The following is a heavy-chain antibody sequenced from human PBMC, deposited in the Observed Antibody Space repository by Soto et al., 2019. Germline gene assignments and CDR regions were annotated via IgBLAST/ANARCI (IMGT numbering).Heavy chain of an antibody. J-gene: IGHJ6*02. V-gene: IGHV4-4*02. Sequence: QVQLQESGPGLVKPSGTLSLTCAVSGDSISSSNWWSWVRQPPGKGLEWIVEIYHSGSTNYNPSLKSRVTMSVDKSKNHFSLILTSVTAAYTAVYYCARDRYGDYDGMDVWGQGTTVPVSS. CDR3: ARDRYGDYDGMDV. CDR1: GDSISSSNW. D-gene: IGHD4-17*01. CDR2: IYHSGST.